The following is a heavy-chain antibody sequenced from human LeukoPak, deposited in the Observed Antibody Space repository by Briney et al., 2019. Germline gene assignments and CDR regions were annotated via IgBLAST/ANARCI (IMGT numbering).Heavy chain of an antibody. V-gene: IGHV4-59*01. CDR3: ARRDGSGYYGYYFDY. CDR1: GGSISSYY. J-gene: IGHJ4*02. CDR2: IYYSGST. Sequence: SETLSLTCTVSGGSISSYYWSWIRQPPGKGLAWIGYIYYSGSTNYNPSLKSRVTISVDTSKNQFSLKLSSVTAADTAVYYCARRDGSGYYGYYFDYWGQGTLVTVSS. D-gene: IGHD3-22*01.